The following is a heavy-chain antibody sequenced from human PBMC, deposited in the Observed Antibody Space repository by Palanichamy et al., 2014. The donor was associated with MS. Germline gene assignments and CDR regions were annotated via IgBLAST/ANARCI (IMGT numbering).Heavy chain of an antibody. V-gene: IGHV1-18*01. CDR1: LHLHHYG. Sequence: QVQLVQSGTEVKKPGGLSEGLLQDFWLHLHHYGIGWVRQAPGQGLEWVGWISTYNGNTNYAQNLQGRVTMTTDTSTSTAYMELRSLRSDDTAMYYCARDPYDFWTGYSVPGTNWFDPWGQGTLVTVSS. CDR3: ARDPYDFWTGYSVPGTNWFDP. D-gene: IGHD3-3*01. J-gene: IGHJ5*02. CDR2: ISTYNGNT.